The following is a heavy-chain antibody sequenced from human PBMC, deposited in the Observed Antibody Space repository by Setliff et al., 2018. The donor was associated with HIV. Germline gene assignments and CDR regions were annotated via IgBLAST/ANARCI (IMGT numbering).Heavy chain of an antibody. J-gene: IGHJ4*02. V-gene: IGHV3-49*02. Sequence: EYAASVKGRFTISRDDSKSIAYLQMNSLKTEDTGVYYCTRDERYYYDSSGYFDYWGQGTLVTVSS. D-gene: IGHD3-22*01. CDR3: TRDERYYYDSSGYFDY.